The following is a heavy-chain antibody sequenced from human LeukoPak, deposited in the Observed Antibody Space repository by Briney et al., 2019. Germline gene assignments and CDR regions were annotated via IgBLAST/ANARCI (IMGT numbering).Heavy chain of an antibody. V-gene: IGHV3-66*01. D-gene: IGHD6-13*01. J-gene: IGHJ6*02. CDR2: IYSGVST. CDR3: ARDKRSSWFYYYGMDV. Sequence: GGSLILACAASRYTVSSNYMSWVRQAPGMGLEWVSVIYSGVSTYYADSVKGRFTISRDNSKNTLYLQMNSLRAEDTAVYYCARDKRSSWFYYYGMDVWGQGTTVTVSS. CDR1: RYTVSSNY.